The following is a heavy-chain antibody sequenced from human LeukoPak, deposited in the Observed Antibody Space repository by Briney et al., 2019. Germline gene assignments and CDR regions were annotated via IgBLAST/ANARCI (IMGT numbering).Heavy chain of an antibody. CDR1: GGTFSSYA. D-gene: IGHD2-2*01. CDR3: ARLSGNVVVPAAIRDY. CDR2: IIPIFGTA. Sequence: SVKVSCKASGGTFSSYAISRVRQAPGQGLEWMGGIIPIFGTANYAQNFQGRVTITADESTSTAYMELSSLRSEDTAVYYCARLSGNVVVPAAIRDYWGQGTLVTVSS. J-gene: IGHJ4*02. V-gene: IGHV1-69*13.